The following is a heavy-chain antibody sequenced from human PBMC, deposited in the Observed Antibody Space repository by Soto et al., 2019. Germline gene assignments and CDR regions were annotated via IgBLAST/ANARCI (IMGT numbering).Heavy chain of an antibody. J-gene: IGHJ5*02. CDR3: ARGISGRSAADYFDP. CDR2: IHPADSDT. CDR1: GYRFTTSW. Sequence: LGDSRTISGKVSGYRFTTSWIAWVRRMPGNGLEWMGIIHPADSDTTYSPSVQVQVTISADMSFSTAYLRWRSLKASDSAIYYCARGISGRSAADYFDPWGQGSLVNGS. D-gene: IGHD6-25*01. V-gene: IGHV5-51*01.